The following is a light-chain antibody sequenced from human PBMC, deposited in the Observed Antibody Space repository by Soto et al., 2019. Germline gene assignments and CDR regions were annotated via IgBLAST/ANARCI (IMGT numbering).Light chain of an antibody. CDR2: EGS. CDR3: CSYAGSSTLV. V-gene: IGLV2-23*01. CDR1: RSDVGSYNL. Sequence: QSALTQPASVCGSPEQSITISCNGTRSDVGSYNLVSWYQQHPGKAPKFIIYEGSKRSSGVSNRFSGSKSGNTASLTISGLQAEDEADYYCCSYAGSSTLVFGGGTKLNVL. J-gene: IGLJ2*01.